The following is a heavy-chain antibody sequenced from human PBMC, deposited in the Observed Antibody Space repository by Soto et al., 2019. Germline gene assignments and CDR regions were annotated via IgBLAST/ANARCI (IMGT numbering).Heavy chain of an antibody. D-gene: IGHD2-2*01. CDR2: IYSDGAT. J-gene: IGHJ6*02. Sequence: QVPLQESGPGLVRPSETLYLICNVSGGPISNYYWSWVRQPAGKGLEWVGRIYSDGATNYSPSLKSRVFMSLDMSGNQFSLQLNSVTAADTAVYYCSRVGCSNSNCQTRGMDVWGQGTTVTVSS. CDR3: SRVGCSNSNCQTRGMDV. CDR1: GGPISNYY. V-gene: IGHV4-4*07.